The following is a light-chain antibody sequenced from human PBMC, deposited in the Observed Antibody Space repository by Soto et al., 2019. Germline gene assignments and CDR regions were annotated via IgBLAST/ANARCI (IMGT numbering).Light chain of an antibody. CDR1: SGSIASNY. J-gene: IGLJ2*01. Sequence: NFMLTQPHSVSESPGKTVTISCTRSSGSIASNYVQWYQQRPGSAPTTVIYEDNQRPSGVPDRFSGSIDSSSNSASLTISGLKTEDEADYYCQSYESSNGNVVFGGGTKLTVL. CDR2: EDN. V-gene: IGLV6-57*04. CDR3: QSYESSNGNVV.